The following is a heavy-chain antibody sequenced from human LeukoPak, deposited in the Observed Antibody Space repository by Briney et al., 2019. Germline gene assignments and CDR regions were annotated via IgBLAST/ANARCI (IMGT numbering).Heavy chain of an antibody. J-gene: IGHJ3*02. Sequence: ASVKVSCKASGGTFSSYAISWVRQAPGQGLEWMGRIIPILGIANYAQKFQGRVTITADKSTSTAYMELSSLRAEDTAVYYCARGDEVAGTFDAFDIWGQGTMVTVSS. CDR1: GGTFSSYA. CDR2: IIPILGIA. CDR3: ARGDEVAGTFDAFDI. D-gene: IGHD6-19*01. V-gene: IGHV1-69*04.